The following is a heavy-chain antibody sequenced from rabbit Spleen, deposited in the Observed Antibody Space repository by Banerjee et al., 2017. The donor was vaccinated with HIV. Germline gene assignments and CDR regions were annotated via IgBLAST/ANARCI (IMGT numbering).Heavy chain of an antibody. J-gene: IGHJ4*01. Sequence: QEQLMESGGGLVQPGGSLKLSCKASGFDFSRTGVSWVRQAPGKGLEWIGYIDLLFGTTYYASWVNGRFTISSHNAQNTLYLQLNSLTDADMATYFCVREVAGKFNLWGPGTLVTVS. CDR1: GFDFSRTG. CDR3: VREVAGKFNL. V-gene: IGHV1S47*01. CDR2: IDLLFGTT. D-gene: IGHD4-1*01.